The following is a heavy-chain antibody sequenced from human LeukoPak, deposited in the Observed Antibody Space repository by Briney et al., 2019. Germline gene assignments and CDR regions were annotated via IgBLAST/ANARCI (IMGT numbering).Heavy chain of an antibody. J-gene: IGHJ4*02. D-gene: IGHD4-11*01. CDR3: ARDSRGPGLHPDY. CDR1: GFTLSSYA. Sequence: GGSLRLSCAASGFTLSSYAMHWVRQAPGKGLEYVSAISSNGGSTYYANSVKGRFTISRDNSKNTLYLQMGSLRAEDMAVYYCARDSRGPGLHPDYWGQGTLVTVSS. CDR2: ISSNGGST. V-gene: IGHV3-64*01.